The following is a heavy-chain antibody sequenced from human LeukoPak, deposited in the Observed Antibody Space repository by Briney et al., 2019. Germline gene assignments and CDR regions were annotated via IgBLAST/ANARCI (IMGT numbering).Heavy chain of an antibody. CDR1: GFTFSSYS. CDR3: ARALLRLYGGGAFDI. D-gene: IGHD3-16*02. CDR2: ISSSSSYI. V-gene: IGHV3-21*01. J-gene: IGHJ3*02. Sequence: GGSLRLSCAASGFTFSSYSMNWVRQAPGKGLEWVSSISSSSSYIYYADSVKGRFTISRDNAKNSLYLQMNSLRAEDTAVYYCARALLRLYGGGAFDIWGQGTMVTVSS.